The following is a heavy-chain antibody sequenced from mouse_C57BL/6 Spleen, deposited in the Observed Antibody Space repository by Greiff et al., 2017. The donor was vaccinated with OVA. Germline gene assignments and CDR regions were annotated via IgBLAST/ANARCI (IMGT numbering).Heavy chain of an antibody. V-gene: IGHV1-20*01. CDR2: INPYNGDT. D-gene: IGHD2-3*01. Sequence: VQLQQSGPELVKPGDSVKISCKASGYSFTGYFMNWVMQSHGKSLEWIGRINPYNGDTFYNQKFKGKATLTVDESSSTAHMELRSLTSEDSAVYYCARGGDGLSLYFDYWGQGTTLTVSS. CDR1: GYSFTGYF. CDR3: ARGGDGLSLYFDY. J-gene: IGHJ2*01.